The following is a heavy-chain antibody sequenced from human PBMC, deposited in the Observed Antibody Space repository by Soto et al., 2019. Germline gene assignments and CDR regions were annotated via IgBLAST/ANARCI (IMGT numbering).Heavy chain of an antibody. CDR2: ISGSGGST. CDR1: GFTFSSYA. CDR3: ARFQRQLWSNYYGMDV. D-gene: IGHD5-18*01. Sequence: GGSLRLSCAASGFTFSSYAMSWVRQAPGKGLEWVSAISGSGGSTYYADSVKGRFTNSSDNSKNTLYLQMKSLRAEDTAVYYCARFQRQLWSNYYGMDVWGQGTTVTVSS. J-gene: IGHJ6*02. V-gene: IGHV3-23*01.